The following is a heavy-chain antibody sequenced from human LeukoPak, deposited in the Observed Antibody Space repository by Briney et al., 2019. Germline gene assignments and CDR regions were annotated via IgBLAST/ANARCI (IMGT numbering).Heavy chain of an antibody. V-gene: IGHV1-18*01. J-gene: IGHJ4*02. D-gene: IGHD3-10*01. CDR1: GYTFTSYG. CDR3: ARDRAMVRGVIGTSY. Sequence: ASVKVSCKASGYTFTSYGISWVRQAPGQGLEWMGWISAYNGNTNYAQKLQGRVTMTTDTPTSTAYMELRSLRSDDTAVYYCARDRAMVRGVIGTSYWGQGTLVTVSS. CDR2: ISAYNGNT.